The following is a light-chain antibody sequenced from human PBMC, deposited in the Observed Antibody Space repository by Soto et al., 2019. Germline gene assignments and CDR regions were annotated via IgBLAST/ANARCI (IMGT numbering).Light chain of an antibody. CDR1: SSDVGVYDL. CDR2: EGS. J-gene: IGLJ3*02. V-gene: IGLV2-23*01. Sequence: QSALTQPASVSGSPGQSITISCTGTSSDVGVYDLVSWYQQHPGKAPKLIIYEGSKRPSGISNRFSGSKSGNTASLIISGLQGDDEGDYYCCAYVSSNTLLFGGGTKLTVL. CDR3: CAYVSSNTLL.